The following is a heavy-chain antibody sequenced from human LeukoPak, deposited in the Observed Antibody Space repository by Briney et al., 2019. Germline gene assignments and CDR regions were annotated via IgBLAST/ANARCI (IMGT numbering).Heavy chain of an antibody. J-gene: IGHJ5*02. D-gene: IGHD2-15*01. Sequence: SETLSLTCAVYGGSFSGYYWSWIRQPPGKGLEWIGEINHSGSTNYNPSLKSRVTISVDTSKNQFSLKLSSVTAADTAVCYCARLLVVGGSCYLATGWFDPWGQGTLVTVSS. V-gene: IGHV4-34*01. CDR3: ARLLVVGGSCYLATGWFDP. CDR2: INHSGST. CDR1: GGSFSGYY.